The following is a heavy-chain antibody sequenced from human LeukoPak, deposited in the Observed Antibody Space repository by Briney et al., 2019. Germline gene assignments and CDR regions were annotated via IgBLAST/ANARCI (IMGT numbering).Heavy chain of an antibody. CDR1: GGSFSSGDCY. D-gene: IGHD3-22*01. J-gene: IGHJ4*02. Sequence: PSETLSLTCTVSGGSFSSGDCYWSWLRQPPGKGLEWVGYIYYSGSTNYNPSLKSRVTISVDTSKNQFSLKLRSVTAADTAVYYCTREWSGSYYDSSGYLDYWGQGILVTVSS. CDR3: TREWSGSYYDSSGYLDY. CDR2: IYYSGST. V-gene: IGHV4-61*08.